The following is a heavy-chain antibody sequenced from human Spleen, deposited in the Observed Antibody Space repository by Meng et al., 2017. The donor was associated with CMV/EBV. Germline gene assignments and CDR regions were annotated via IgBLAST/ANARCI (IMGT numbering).Heavy chain of an antibody. J-gene: IGHJ4*02. Sequence: LSLTCAASGFTFDDYGMSWVRQAPGKGLEWVSGINWNGGSTGYADSVKGRFTISRDNAKNSLYLQMNSLRAEDTAVYYCAKDAASGTAHYFDYWGQGTLVTVSS. CDR2: INWNGGST. CDR3: AKDAASGTAHYFDY. V-gene: IGHV3-20*04. CDR1: GFTFDDYG. D-gene: IGHD6-13*01.